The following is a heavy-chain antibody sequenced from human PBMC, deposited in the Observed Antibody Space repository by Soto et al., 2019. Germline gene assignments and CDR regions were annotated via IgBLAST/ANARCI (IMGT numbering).Heavy chain of an antibody. D-gene: IGHD3-10*01. J-gene: IGHJ5*02. CDR3: ATGRVGFGGEGRFDP. CDR1: GGSISSGGYY. CDR2: IYYSGST. Sequence: PSETLSLTCTVSGGSISSGGYYWSWIRQHPGKGLEWIGYIYYSGSTYYNPSLKSRVTISVDTSKNQFSLKLSSVTAADTAVYYCATGRVGFGGEGRFDPWGQGTLVTVSS. V-gene: IGHV4-31*03.